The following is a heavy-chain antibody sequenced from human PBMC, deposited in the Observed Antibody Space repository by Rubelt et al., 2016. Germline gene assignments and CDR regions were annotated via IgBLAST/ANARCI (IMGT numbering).Heavy chain of an antibody. CDR3: ARGGRSNSLPDY. CDR2: ISSGGNKI. CDR1: EFASSDYA. Sequence: EVQLVESGGGLVQPGGSLRLSCAASEFASSDYALNWVRQIPGKGLEWISYISSGGNKILYAVSVEGRFTVSRDNAKNSLFLQMNNLRAEDTAVYYCARGGRSNSLPDYWGQGTLVTVSS. D-gene: IGHD6-6*01. V-gene: IGHV3-48*03. J-gene: IGHJ4*02.